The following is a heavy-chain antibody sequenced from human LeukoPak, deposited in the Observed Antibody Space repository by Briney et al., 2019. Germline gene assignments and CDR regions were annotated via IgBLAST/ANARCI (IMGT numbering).Heavy chain of an antibody. Sequence: GSVKVSCKASGYTFTSYDINGVRQATGQGVEWMGWMNPNSGNTGYAQKFKGRVTMTRNTSISRPYMELSSLRSEDTAVYYCERVSTYFGVVTDFHYWGQGTLVSVSS. J-gene: IGHJ4*02. V-gene: IGHV1-8*01. CDR2: MNPNSGNT. CDR3: ERVSTYFGVVTDFHY. D-gene: IGHD3-3*01. CDR1: GYTFTSYD.